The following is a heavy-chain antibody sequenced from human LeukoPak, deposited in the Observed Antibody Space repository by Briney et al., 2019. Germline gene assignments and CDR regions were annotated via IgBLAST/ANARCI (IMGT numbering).Heavy chain of an antibody. CDR3: ARHFDYYGYYFDY. J-gene: IGHJ4*02. D-gene: IGHD1-26*01. CDR2: IDYSGTT. V-gene: IGHV4-39*01. Sequence: SVTLSLPCTVSGGSLTTTSYSWGWIRQPPGKGLEWIGSIDYSGTTYYNPSLKSRFTISVDTSKNQFSLRLTSVTAADTAVYYCARHFDYYGYYFDYWGQGTLVTVSS. CDR1: GGSLTTTSYS.